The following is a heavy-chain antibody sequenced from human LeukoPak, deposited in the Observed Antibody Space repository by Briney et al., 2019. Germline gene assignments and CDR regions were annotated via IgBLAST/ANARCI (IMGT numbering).Heavy chain of an antibody. Sequence: GGSLRLSCSASGFTFSNYAMHWVGQAPGKGVEYVSLINSNGGSTYYTDSVTGRFPISTDNAKNTLYLQMSSLRAEDTAVYYCVKGVVVAASVWEYFQHWGQGTLVTVSS. CDR3: VKGVVVAASVWEYFQH. CDR1: GFTFSNYA. V-gene: IGHV3-64D*06. CDR2: INSNGGST. D-gene: IGHD2-15*01. J-gene: IGHJ1*01.